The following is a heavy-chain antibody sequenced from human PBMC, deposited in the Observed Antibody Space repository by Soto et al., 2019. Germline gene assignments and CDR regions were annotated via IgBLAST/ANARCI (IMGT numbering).Heavy chain of an antibody. V-gene: IGHV3-74*01. D-gene: IGHD3-22*01. CDR3: ARVASGYYDSSGFLT. CDR1: GFTFSDYW. CDR2: INNDGSRT. Sequence: EVQLVESGGGLVQPGGSLRLSCAASGFTFSDYWMHWVRQAPGKGLVWVSRINNDGSRTSYADSVKGRFTISRDNAKSTLYLQMSSLRAEDTAVYYCARVASGYYDSSGFLTWGQGTLVTVSS. J-gene: IGHJ4*02.